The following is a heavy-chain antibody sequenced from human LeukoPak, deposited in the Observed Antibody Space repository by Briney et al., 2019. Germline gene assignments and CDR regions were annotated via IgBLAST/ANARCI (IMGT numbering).Heavy chain of an antibody. J-gene: IGHJ6*03. CDR1: GYIFTGYY. Sequence: SVKVSCKASGYIFTGYYIHWVRQAPGQGLEWMGGITPIFGTANYAQKFQGRVTITADESTSTAYMELSSLRSEDTAVYYCARAVRDYDFWSGYSDYYYYMDVWGKGTTVTVSS. CDR2: ITPIFGTA. D-gene: IGHD3-3*01. CDR3: ARAVRDYDFWSGYSDYYYYMDV. V-gene: IGHV1-69*13.